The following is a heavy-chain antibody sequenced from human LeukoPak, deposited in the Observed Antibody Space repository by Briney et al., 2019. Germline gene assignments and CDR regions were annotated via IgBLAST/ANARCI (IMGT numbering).Heavy chain of an antibody. Sequence: MTSETLSLTCTVSGGSISSGGYYWSWIRQPPGEGLEWIGYIYYSGSTYYHPSLKSRVTISLDTSKNQFSLKLSSVTAADTAVYYCARVTTVTTSFHFDYWGQGTLVTVSS. CDR3: ARVTTVTTSFHFDY. J-gene: IGHJ4*02. CDR2: IYYSGST. V-gene: IGHV4-30-4*01. CDR1: GGSISSGGYY. D-gene: IGHD4-17*01.